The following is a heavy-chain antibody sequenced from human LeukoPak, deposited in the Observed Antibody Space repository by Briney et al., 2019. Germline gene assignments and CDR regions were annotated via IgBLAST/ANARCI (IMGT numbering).Heavy chain of an antibody. J-gene: IGHJ4*02. CDR1: GFTFSSYA. D-gene: IGHD2-8*02. V-gene: IGHV3-30-3*01. Sequence: GGSLRLSCAASGFTFSSYAMHWVRQAPGKGLEWVAVISYDGSNKYYADSVKGRFTISRDNSKNTLYLQMNSLRAEDTAVYYCARDTGGYFDYWGQGALVTVSS. CDR3: ARDTGGYFDY. CDR2: ISYDGSNK.